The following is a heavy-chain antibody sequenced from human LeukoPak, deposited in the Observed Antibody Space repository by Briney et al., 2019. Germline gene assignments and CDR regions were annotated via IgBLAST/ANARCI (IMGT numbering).Heavy chain of an antibody. CDR3: ARGLYSSSWYFSHFDY. D-gene: IGHD6-13*01. CDR2: INHSGST. V-gene: IGHV4-34*01. Sequence: KPSETLSLTCAVYGGSFSGYYWSWIRQPPGKGLEWIGEINHSGSTNYNPSLKSRVTISVDTSKNQFSLKLSSVTAADTAVYYCARGLYSSSWYFSHFDYWGQGTLVIVSS. CDR1: GGSFSGYY. J-gene: IGHJ4*02.